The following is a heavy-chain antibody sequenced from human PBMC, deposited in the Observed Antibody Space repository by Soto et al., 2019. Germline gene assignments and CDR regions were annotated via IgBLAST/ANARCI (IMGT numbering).Heavy chain of an antibody. J-gene: IGHJ4*02. CDR1: GFTFSSYA. CDR3: AKVLLTSSSRPPFDY. Sequence: PGGSLRLSCAASGFTFSSYAMSWVRQAPGKGLEWVSAISGSGGSTYYADSVKGRFTISRDNFKNTLYVEMNSLRAEDTAVYYCAKVLLTSSSRPPFDYWGQGTLVTVSS. CDR2: ISGSGGST. V-gene: IGHV3-23*01. D-gene: IGHD6-13*01.